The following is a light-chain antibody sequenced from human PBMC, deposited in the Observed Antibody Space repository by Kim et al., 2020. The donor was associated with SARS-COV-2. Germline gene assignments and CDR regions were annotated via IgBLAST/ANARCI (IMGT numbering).Light chain of an antibody. V-gene: IGLV2-14*03. CDR2: DVS. J-gene: IGLJ3*02. Sequence: QSITISCTGTSSDVGGYDYVSWYQQHPDEAPKVMIYDVSNRPSGVSDRFSGSKSGNTASLTISGLQAEDEADYYCSSYTISNTLVVFGGGTQLTVL. CDR3: SSYTISNTLVV. CDR1: SSDVGGYDY.